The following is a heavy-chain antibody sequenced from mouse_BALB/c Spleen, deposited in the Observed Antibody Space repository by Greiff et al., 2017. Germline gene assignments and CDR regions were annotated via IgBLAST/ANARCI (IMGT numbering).Heavy chain of an antibody. J-gene: IGHJ3*01. CDR2: IYPGSGST. D-gene: IGHD4-1*01. CDR3: TRGRHWESAWFAY. Sequence: LQQPGSELVRPGASVKLSCKASGYTFTSYWMHWVKQRHGQGLEWIGNIYPGSGSTNYDEKFKSKGTLTVDTSSSTAYMHLSSLTSEDSAVYYCTRGRHWESAWFAYWGQGTLVTVSA. V-gene: IGHV1S22*01. CDR1: GYTFTSYW.